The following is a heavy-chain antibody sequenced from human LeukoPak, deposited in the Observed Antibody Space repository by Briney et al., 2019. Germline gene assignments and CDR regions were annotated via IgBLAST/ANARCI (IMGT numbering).Heavy chain of an antibody. V-gene: IGHV4-38-2*02. D-gene: IGHD5-12*01. Sequence: SETLSLTCTVSGYSISSGYYWGWMWQPPGKGLEWIGSIYHSRSTHYNPSLKSRVTISVDTSKNQFSLKLSSVTAADTAVYYCAREAGGYGGNENYYYMDVWGKGTTVTVSS. CDR1: GYSISSGYY. CDR3: AREAGGYGGNENYYYMDV. J-gene: IGHJ6*03. CDR2: IYHSRST.